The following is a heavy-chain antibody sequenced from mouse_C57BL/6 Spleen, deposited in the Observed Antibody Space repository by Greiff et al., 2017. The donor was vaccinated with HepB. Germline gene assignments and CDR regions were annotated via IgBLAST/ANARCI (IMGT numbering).Heavy chain of an antibody. CDR2: ISSGSSTI. V-gene: IGHV5-17*01. CDR3: ATVITTVVAPYAMDY. D-gene: IGHD1-1*01. Sequence: EVQRVESGGGLVKPGGSLKLSCAASGFTFSDYGMHWVRQAPEKGLEWVAYISSGSSTIYYADTVKGRFTISRVNAKNTLFLQMTSLRSEDTAMYYCATVITTVVAPYAMDYWGQGTSVTVSS. J-gene: IGHJ4*01. CDR1: GFTFSDYG.